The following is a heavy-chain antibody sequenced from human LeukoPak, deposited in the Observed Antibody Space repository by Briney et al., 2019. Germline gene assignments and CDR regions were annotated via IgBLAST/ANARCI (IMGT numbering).Heavy chain of an antibody. D-gene: IGHD6-19*01. CDR2: ICVDGGSK. CDR3: AKDLVQWLVQYYFDY. V-gene: IGHV3-23*01. J-gene: IGHJ4*02. CDR1: GFTFSSYA. Sequence: GGSLRLSCAASGFTFSSYAMNWVRQAPGKGLEWVAVICVDGGSKYYADSVKGRFTISRDNSKNTLYLQMNSLRAEDTAVYFCAKDLVQWLVQYYFDYWGQGTLVTVSS.